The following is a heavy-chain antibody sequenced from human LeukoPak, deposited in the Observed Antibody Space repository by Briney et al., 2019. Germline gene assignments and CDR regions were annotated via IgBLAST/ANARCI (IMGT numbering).Heavy chain of an antibody. V-gene: IGHV3-23*01. Sequence: GGSLRLSCAGSGFTFSSYDMTWVRQAPGKGLQWVSSINSFGDYTFYADSVRGRFTISRDNSKNTLYLQMNSLRAEDTAIFYCAKRDSSGSYFFDYWGQGTLVTVSS. CDR2: INSFGDYT. CDR1: GFTFSSYD. D-gene: IGHD3-22*01. CDR3: AKRDSSGSYFFDY. J-gene: IGHJ4*02.